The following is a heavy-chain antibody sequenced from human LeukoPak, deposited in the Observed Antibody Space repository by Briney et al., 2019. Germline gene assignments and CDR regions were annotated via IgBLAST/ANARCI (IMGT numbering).Heavy chain of an antibody. J-gene: IGHJ4*02. D-gene: IGHD1-14*01. Sequence: ASVKVSCKASGYTFSFYAMHWVRQAPGQRLEWMGWINAGNDNTKYSQKFQDRVTITRDTSASTVYMDLRGLTSDDTAVYYCARGGTSSLFRSDFDYWGQGTLLTVSS. V-gene: IGHV1-3*01. CDR3: ARGGTSSLFRSDFDY. CDR2: INAGNDNT. CDR1: GYTFSFYA.